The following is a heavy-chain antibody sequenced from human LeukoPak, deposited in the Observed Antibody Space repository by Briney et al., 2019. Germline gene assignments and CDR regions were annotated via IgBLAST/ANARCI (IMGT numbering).Heavy chain of an antibody. CDR1: GYTSTSYY. CDR3: ARCGPFNGGPSGYYFDY. V-gene: IGHV1-46*01. Sequence: ASVKVSCKASGYTSTSYYIHWVRQAPGQGLEWMGIINPRDRSTIYAQKFQGRVTMTRDMSTSTVYMELSSLRSEDTAVYYCARCGPFNGGPSGYYFDYWGQGTLVTVSS. J-gene: IGHJ4*02. CDR2: INPRDRST. D-gene: IGHD4-23*01.